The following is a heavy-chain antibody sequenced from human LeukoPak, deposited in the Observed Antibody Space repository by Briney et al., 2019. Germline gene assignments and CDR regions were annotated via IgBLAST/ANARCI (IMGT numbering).Heavy chain of an antibody. CDR1: GFTFSSYA. V-gene: IGHV3-23*01. Sequence: HPGGSLRLSCAASGFTFSSYAMSWVRQAPGKGLEWVSAISGSGGSTYYADSVKGRFTISRDNSKNTLYLQMNSLRAEDTAVYYCASPKGVSSGWYHPFDYWGQGTLVTVSS. J-gene: IGHJ4*02. D-gene: IGHD6-19*01. CDR2: ISGSGGST. CDR3: ASPKGVSSGWYHPFDY.